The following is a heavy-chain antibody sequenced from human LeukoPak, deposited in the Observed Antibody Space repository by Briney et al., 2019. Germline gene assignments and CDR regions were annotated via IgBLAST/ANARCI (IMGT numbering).Heavy chain of an antibody. D-gene: IGHD1-26*01. Sequence: SETLSLTCTVSGGSISNYFWNWIRQSPGKRLEWIGFVYNGGSTNYNPSLKSRVTMSVDTSKNQFSLKMSYVTAADTAMYYCARERSGSYYRWYFDLWGRGTLVTVSS. CDR1: GGSISNYF. J-gene: IGHJ2*01. CDR2: VYNGGST. CDR3: ARERSGSYYRWYFDL. V-gene: IGHV4-59*01.